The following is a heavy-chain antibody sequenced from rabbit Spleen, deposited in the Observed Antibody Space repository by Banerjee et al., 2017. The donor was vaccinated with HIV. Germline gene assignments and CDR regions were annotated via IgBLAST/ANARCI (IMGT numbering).Heavy chain of an antibody. J-gene: IGHJ4*01. CDR1: GFSFSNSYY. D-gene: IGHD6-1*01. Sequence: QSLEESGGDMVKPGASLTLTCTASGFSFSNSYYICWVRQAPGKGPEWIGCIYPDGSGTTYYASWVNGRFTISKTSSTTVTLQMTSLTAADTATYFCASAYSDVYFNLWGQGTLVTVS. CDR3: ASAYSDVYFNL. V-gene: IGHV1S40*01. CDR2: IYPDGSGTT.